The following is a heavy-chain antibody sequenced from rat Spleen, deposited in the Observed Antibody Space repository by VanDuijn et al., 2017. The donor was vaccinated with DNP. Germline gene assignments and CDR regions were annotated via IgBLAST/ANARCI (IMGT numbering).Heavy chain of an antibody. V-gene: IGHV5-20*01. CDR1: GFTFSDYY. J-gene: IGHJ2*01. Sequence: EVQLVESGGGLVQPGRSLKLSCAASGFTFSDYYMAWVRQAPTKGLEWVATISYDGSSTYYRDSVKGRFTISRDNAKSTLYLQMDSLRSEDTATYYCTTDFERGYWGQGAMVTVSS. CDR2: ISYDGSST. D-gene: IGHD1-11*01. CDR3: TTDFERGY.